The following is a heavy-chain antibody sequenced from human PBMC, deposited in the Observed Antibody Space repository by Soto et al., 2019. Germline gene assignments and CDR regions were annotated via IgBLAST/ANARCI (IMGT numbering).Heavy chain of an antibody. D-gene: IGHD3-16*02. CDR2: ISSSSSYI. Sequence: EVQLVESGGGLVKPGGSLRLSCAASGFTFSSYSMNWVRQAPGKGLEWVSSISSSSSYIYYADSVKGRFTISRDNAKNSLYLQMNSLGAEDTAVYYCAKEAGELSTRSFDYWGQGTLVTVSS. CDR3: AKEAGELSTRSFDY. CDR1: GFTFSSYS. V-gene: IGHV3-21*01. J-gene: IGHJ4*02.